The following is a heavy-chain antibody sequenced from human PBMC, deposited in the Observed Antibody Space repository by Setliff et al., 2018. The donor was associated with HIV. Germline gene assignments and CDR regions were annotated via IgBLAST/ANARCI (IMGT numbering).Heavy chain of an antibody. CDR2: VSYGGTNT. D-gene: IGHD3-3*01. CDR3: AKDTTYYNFWSGYKDYYYYGMDV. CDR1: GFTFSSYA. V-gene: IGHV3-30*04. Sequence: GGSLRLSCAASGFTFSSYAMHWVRQAPGKGLEWVAVVSYGGTNTYYADSVKGRFIISRDDSESTLFLQMNSLRAEDTAVYYCAKDTTYYNFWSGYKDYYYYGMDVWGQGTTVTVSS. J-gene: IGHJ6*02.